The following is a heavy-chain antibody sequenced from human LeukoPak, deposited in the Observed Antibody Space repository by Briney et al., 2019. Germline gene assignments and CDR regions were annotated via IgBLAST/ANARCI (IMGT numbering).Heavy chain of an antibody. CDR2: VSSNGAKT. CDR3: ARDRGSSWYFRVGVTSEYWYFDL. J-gene: IGHJ2*01. Sequence: PGGSLRLSCAASGFTFSSYAITWVRQAPGKGLEWVSAVSSNGAKTYYADSVKGRFTISRDNYKNMVFLQMNSLRAEDTAVYYCARDRGSSWYFRVGVTSEYWYFDLWGRGTLVTVSS. D-gene: IGHD6-13*01. CDR1: GFTFSSYA. V-gene: IGHV3-23*01.